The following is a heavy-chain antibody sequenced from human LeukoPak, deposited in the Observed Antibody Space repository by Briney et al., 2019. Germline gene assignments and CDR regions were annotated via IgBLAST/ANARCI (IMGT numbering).Heavy chain of an antibody. CDR3: ARALSYCGGDCYPPPPYYFDY. D-gene: IGHD2-21*02. Sequence: SVKVSCKASGGTFSSYAISWVRQAPGQGLEWMGGIIPIFGTANYAQKFQGRVTITADESTSTAYMELSSLRSEDTAVYYCARALSYCGGDCYPPPPYYFDYWGQGTLVTVSS. V-gene: IGHV1-69*13. J-gene: IGHJ4*02. CDR2: IIPIFGTA. CDR1: GGTFSSYA.